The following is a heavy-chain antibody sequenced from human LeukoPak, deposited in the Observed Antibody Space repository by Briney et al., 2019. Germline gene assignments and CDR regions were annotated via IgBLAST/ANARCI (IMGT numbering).Heavy chain of an antibody. J-gene: IGHJ4*02. CDR3: ARDRENIVVVPAAIHY. D-gene: IGHD2-2*01. CDR1: GYTFTSYD. Sequence: ASVKVSCKASGYTFTSYDINWVRQAAGQGLEWMGWMNPNSGNAAYAQKFQGRVTMTRDTSISTAYMELSRLRSDDTAVYYCARDRENIVVVPAAIHYWGQGTLVTVSS. V-gene: IGHV1-8*01. CDR2: MNPNSGNA.